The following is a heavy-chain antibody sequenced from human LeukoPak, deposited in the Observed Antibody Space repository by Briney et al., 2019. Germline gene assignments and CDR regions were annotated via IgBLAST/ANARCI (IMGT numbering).Heavy chain of an antibody. V-gene: IGHV1-69*13. CDR2: IIPIFGTA. CDR3: ARRQDYYDSSGYED. Sequence: ASVKVSCKASGGTFSSYAINWVRQAPGQGLEWMGGIIPIFGTANYAQKFQGRVTITADESTSTAYMELSSLRSEDTAVYYCARRQDYYDSSGYEDWGQGTLVTVSS. CDR1: GGTFSSYA. J-gene: IGHJ4*02. D-gene: IGHD3-22*01.